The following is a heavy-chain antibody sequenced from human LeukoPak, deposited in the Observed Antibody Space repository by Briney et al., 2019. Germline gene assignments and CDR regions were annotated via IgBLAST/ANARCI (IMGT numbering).Heavy chain of an antibody. CDR2: ISGGGVTT. D-gene: IGHD3-16*01. Sequence: GGSLRLSCVGSGVTSIAYDLTWARQAPGEGLEWVLGISGGGVTTYCADSVKGRFTISRDNSKNTLYLQMNSLRADYTAIYYCARNQQLGGHSYYYYGMDVWGQGTTVTVSS. CDR1: GVTSIAYD. V-gene: IGHV3-23*01. CDR3: ARNQQLGGHSYYYYGMDV. J-gene: IGHJ6*02.